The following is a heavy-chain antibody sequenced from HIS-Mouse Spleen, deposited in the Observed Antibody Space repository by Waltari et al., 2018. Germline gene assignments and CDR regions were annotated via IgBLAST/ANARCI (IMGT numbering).Heavy chain of an antibody. CDR2: ISYDGSNK. CDR3: ARRYSGYDLGY. J-gene: IGHJ4*02. CDR1: GFPFISYA. V-gene: IGHV3-30*04. D-gene: IGHD5-12*01. Sequence: QVQLVESGGVVVQPGRSLSLSCGASGFPFISYAMHWVRQAPGKGLEWVAVISYDGSNKYYADSVKGRFTISRDNSKNTLYLQMNSLRAEDTAVYYCARRYSGYDLGYWGQGTLVTVSS.